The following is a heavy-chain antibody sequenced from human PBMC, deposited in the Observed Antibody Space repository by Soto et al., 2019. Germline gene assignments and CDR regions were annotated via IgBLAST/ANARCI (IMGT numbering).Heavy chain of an antibody. CDR3: ARAPRQYCSGGSCLNYYYYGMDV. Sequence: PGGSLRLSCAASGFGFTFSTSAMSWVRQSPGKGLEWVSTFRESGGATHYANSVKGRFTISRDNSKNTLYLQMNSLRAEDTAVYYCARAPRQYCSGGSCLNYYYYGMDVWGQGTTVTVSS. J-gene: IGHJ6*02. CDR1: GFGFTFSTSA. V-gene: IGHV3-23*01. CDR2: FRESGGAT. D-gene: IGHD2-15*01.